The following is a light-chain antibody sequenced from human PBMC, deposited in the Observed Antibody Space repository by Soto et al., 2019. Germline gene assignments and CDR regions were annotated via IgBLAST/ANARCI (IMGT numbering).Light chain of an antibody. J-gene: IGKJ4*01. CDR1: QSVRSH. CDR3: QQYNDWPRS. V-gene: IGKV3-15*01. CDR2: GAS. Sequence: EVVMTQSTATLSVSPGERATLSCRASQSVRSHLAWYQQKPGQAPSLLIFGASTRATGVPARFSGSESGTEFTLTIGSLQSEDVAGYFCQQYNDWPRSFGGGTKVEIK.